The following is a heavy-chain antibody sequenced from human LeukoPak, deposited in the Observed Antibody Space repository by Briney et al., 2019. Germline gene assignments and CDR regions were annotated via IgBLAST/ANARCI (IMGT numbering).Heavy chain of an antibody. D-gene: IGHD2-2*01. V-gene: IGHV4-59*12. CDR2: IYYSGST. J-gene: IGHJ3*02. Sequence: PSETLSLTCSVSGGAISSYYWSWIRQPPGKGLEWIGYIYYSGSTNYNPSLKSRVTISVDTSKNQFSLKLSSVTAADTAVYYWARDSNAFDIWGRGTVVTVSS. CDR3: ARDSNAFDI. CDR1: GGAISSYY.